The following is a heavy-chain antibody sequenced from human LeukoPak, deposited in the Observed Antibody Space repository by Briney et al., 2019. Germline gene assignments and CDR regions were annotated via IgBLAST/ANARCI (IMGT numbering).Heavy chain of an antibody. Sequence: PSETLSLTCAVYGGSFSGYYWSWIRQPPGKGLEWIGEINHSGSTNYNPSLKSRVTISVDTSKNQFSLKLSSVTAADTAVYYCARERGATEGELDYGGRGPRVTVPS. J-gene: IGHJ4*02. CDR1: GGSFSGYY. CDR3: ARERGATEGELDY. V-gene: IGHV4-34*01. D-gene: IGHD1-26*01. CDR2: INHSGST.